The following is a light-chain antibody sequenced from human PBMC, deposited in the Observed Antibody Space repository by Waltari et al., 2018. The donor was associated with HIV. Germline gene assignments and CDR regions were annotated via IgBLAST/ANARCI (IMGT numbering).Light chain of an antibody. J-gene: IGLJ3*02. CDR2: EVS. Sequence: QSALTQPASVSGSPGQSITISCTGSTRDFGLYNFISWYQQPPGGVPKVIISEVSSRPSGVSCRFSGSKSGNTASLTISWLQTEDEADYYCTSFTSNYTVMFGGGTKVTVL. CDR1: TRDFGLYNF. CDR3: TSFTSNYTVM. V-gene: IGLV2-14*01.